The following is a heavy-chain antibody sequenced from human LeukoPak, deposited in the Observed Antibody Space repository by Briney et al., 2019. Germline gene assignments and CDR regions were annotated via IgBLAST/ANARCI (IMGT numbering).Heavy chain of an antibody. CDR3: ARDFLGESGAGGY. Sequence: GGSLRLSCAASGFTFSSYTMNWVRQAPGKGLEWVSSISPSGNSKYHEDSVRGRFTISRDNAKNSLYMQMNSPRAEDTAVYYCARDFLGESGAGGYWGQGTLVTVSS. V-gene: IGHV3-21*01. CDR1: GFTFSSYT. D-gene: IGHD3-10*01. J-gene: IGHJ4*02. CDR2: ISPSGNSK.